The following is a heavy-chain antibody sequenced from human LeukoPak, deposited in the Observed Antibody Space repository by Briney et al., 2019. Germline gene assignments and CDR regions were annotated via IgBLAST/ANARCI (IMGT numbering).Heavy chain of an antibody. CDR2: MSSSGGT. CDR1: GGSISSYY. V-gene: IGHV4-4*07. D-gene: IGHD6-19*01. J-gene: IGHJ4*02. CDR3: ARDRTSGWNYFDY. Sequence: SETLSLTCTVSGGSISSYYWSWTRQPAGKGLEWIGRMSSSGGTSYNPSLKSRVTMSLDTSKNQFSLRLSSVTAADTAVYFCARDRTSGWNYFDYWGQGTLVTVSS.